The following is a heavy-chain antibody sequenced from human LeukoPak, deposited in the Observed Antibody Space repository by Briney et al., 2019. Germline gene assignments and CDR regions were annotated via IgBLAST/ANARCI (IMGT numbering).Heavy chain of an antibody. Sequence: PGRSLRLSCAASGFTFSSYEMNWVRQAPGKGLEWVSYISSSGSTIYYADSVKGRFTISRDNAKDSLYLQMNSLRAEDTAVYYCAGQSRLGYCSGGSCYSQPFDPWGQGTLVTVSS. D-gene: IGHD2-15*01. V-gene: IGHV3-48*03. CDR2: ISSSGSTI. CDR1: GFTFSSYE. CDR3: AGQSRLGYCSGGSCYSQPFDP. J-gene: IGHJ5*02.